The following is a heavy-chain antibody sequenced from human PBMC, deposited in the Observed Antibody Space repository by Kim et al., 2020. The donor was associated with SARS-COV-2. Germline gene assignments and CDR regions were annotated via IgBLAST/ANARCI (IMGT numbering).Heavy chain of an antibody. CDR1: GGSISSSSYY. CDR2: IYYSGST. Sequence: SETLSLTCTVSGGSISSSSYYWGWIRQPPGKGLEWIGSIYYSGSTYYNPSLKSRVTISVDTSKNQFSLKLSSVTAADTAVYYCARHERGFRLGYYYGRFDYWGQGTLVTVSS. D-gene: IGHD3-10*01. J-gene: IGHJ4*02. CDR3: ARHERGFRLGYYYGRFDY. V-gene: IGHV4-39*01.